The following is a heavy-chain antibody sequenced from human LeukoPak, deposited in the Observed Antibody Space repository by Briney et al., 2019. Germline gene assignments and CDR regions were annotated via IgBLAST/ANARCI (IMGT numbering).Heavy chain of an antibody. J-gene: IGHJ4*02. D-gene: IGHD3-10*01. Sequence: QPGGSLRLSCVASGFTFSSYEMNWVRQAPGKGLEWVSYISTSGSTIYYADSVKGRFTISRDNAKNSLYLQMNSLRVEDTAVYYCAKVAKYYYGSETYYFFEHWGQGTPVTASS. CDR2: ISTSGSTI. CDR3: AKVAKYYYGSETYYFFEH. CDR1: GFTFSSYE. V-gene: IGHV3-48*03.